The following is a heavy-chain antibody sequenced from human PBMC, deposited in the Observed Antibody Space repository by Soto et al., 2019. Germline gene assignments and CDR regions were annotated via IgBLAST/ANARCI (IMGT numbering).Heavy chain of an antibody. CDR3: AGDSTRDSSVAGGY. V-gene: IGHV3-74*01. Sequence: EVQLVESGGGLVQPGGSLRLSCAASGFTFSGYWMHWVRQAPGKGLVWVSRINPDGSITTYADSVKGRLTISRDNAKNTLYLQMNSLRVEDTAVYYCAGDSTRDSSVAGGYWGQGTLVTVSS. CDR2: INPDGSIT. J-gene: IGHJ4*02. D-gene: IGHD3-22*01. CDR1: GFTFSGYW.